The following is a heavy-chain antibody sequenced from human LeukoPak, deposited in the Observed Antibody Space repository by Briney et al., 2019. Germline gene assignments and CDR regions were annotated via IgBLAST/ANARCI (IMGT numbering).Heavy chain of an antibody. V-gene: IGHV1-69*13. J-gene: IGHJ4*02. D-gene: IGHD3-22*01. CDR2: IIPIFGTA. Sequence: SVKVSCKASGGTFISYAMSWVRQAPGQGLEWMGGIIPIFGTANYAQKFQGRVTITADESTSTAYMELSSLRSEDTAVYYCATSYYDSSGYPFDYWGQGTLVTVSS. CDR3: ATSYYDSSGYPFDY. CDR1: GGTFISYA.